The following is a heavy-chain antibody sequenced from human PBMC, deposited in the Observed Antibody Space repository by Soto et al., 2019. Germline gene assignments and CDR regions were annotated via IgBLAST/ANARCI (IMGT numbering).Heavy chain of an antibody. CDR1: GGSFSGYY. V-gene: IGHV4-34*01. D-gene: IGHD3-10*01. Sequence: PSETLSLTCAVYGGSFSGYYWSWIRQPPGKGLEWIGEINHSGSTNYNPSLKSRVTISVDTSKNQFSLKLSSVIAADTAVYYCARGWRRGSGSYVYYYMDVWGKGTTVTVSS. CDR2: INHSGST. CDR3: ARGWRRGSGSYVYYYMDV. J-gene: IGHJ6*03.